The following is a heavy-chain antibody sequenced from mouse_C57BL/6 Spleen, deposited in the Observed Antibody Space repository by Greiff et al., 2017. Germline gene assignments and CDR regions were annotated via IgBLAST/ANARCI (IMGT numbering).Heavy chain of an antibody. CDR1: GFTFSSYG. CDR3: ARPTVGWYFDV. Sequence: EVKLVESGGDLVKPGGSLKLSCAASGFTFSSYGMSWVRQTPDKRLEWVATISSGGSYTYYPDSVKGRFTISRDNAKNTLYLQMGSLKSEDTAMYYCARPTVGWYFDVWGTGTTVTVSS. CDR2: ISSGGSYT. J-gene: IGHJ1*03. D-gene: IGHD1-1*01. V-gene: IGHV5-6*01.